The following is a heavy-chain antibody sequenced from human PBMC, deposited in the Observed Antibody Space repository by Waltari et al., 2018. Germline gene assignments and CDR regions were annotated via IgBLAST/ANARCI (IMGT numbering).Heavy chain of an antibody. Sequence: QVHLQQWGAGLLKPSETLSPTCAVYGYSLSHYYWNWIRQPPGRGLEWIGEINYRGDTNSNPSLKSRVTISLDTSKNQFSLSLTSVSAADTAVYYCARPTFCSATTCSGPMDVWGQGTTVTVSS. CDR2: INYRGDT. CDR1: GYSLSHYY. D-gene: IGHD2-15*01. CDR3: ARPTFCSATTCSGPMDV. V-gene: IGHV4-34*02. J-gene: IGHJ6*02.